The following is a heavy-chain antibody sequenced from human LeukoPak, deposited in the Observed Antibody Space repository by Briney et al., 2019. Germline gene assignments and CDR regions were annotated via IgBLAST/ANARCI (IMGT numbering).Heavy chain of an antibody. CDR1: GGSISSGDYY. Sequence: SETLSLTCTVSGGSISSGDYYWSWIRQPPGKGLEWIGYIYYSGSTYYNPSLKSRVTISVDTSKNQFSLQLNSVTPEDTAVYYCARERFEAFDYWGQGTLVTVSS. CDR3: ARERFEAFDY. V-gene: IGHV4-30-4*01. D-gene: IGHD3-16*01. J-gene: IGHJ4*02. CDR2: IYYSGST.